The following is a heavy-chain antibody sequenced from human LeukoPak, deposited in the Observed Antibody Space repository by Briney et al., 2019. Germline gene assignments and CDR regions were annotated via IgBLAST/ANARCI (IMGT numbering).Heavy chain of an antibody. CDR1: GGSFSNYY. V-gene: IGHV4-34*01. CDR2: INHSGST. Sequence: SETLSLTCAVYGGSFSNYYWSWIRQPPGKGLEWIGEINHSGSTNYNPSLKSRVTISVDTSKNQFSLKVSSVTAADTAVYYCARVNWVVDYWGQGTLVTVSS. J-gene: IGHJ4*02. D-gene: IGHD7-27*01. CDR3: ARVNWVVDY.